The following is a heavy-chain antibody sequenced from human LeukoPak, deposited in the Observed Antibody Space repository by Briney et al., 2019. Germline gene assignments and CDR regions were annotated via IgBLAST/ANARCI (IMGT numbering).Heavy chain of an antibody. D-gene: IGHD3-10*01. CDR1: GFTFGMYT. V-gene: IGHV3-23*01. Sequence: PGGSLRLSCAASGFTFGMYTMTWVRQAPGKGLEWVSAISGSGGSTYYADSVKGRFTISRDNSKNTLYLQMNSLRAEDTAVYYCAKGSYYYGSGSYGDWGQGTLVTVSS. J-gene: IGHJ4*02. CDR2: ISGSGGST. CDR3: AKGSYYYGSGSYGD.